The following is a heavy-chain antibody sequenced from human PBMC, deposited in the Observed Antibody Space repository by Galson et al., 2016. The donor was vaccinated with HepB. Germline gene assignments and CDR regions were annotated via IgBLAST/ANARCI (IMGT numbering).Heavy chain of an antibody. J-gene: IGHJ4*02. D-gene: IGHD4-17*01. V-gene: IGHV3-30*03. CDR3: ARDAKDHSILSDYGDHFDY. CDR2: ISSDGSNK. Sequence: SLRLSCAASGFSFNNYAMHWVRQAPGKGLEWVAVISSDGSNKFYVDAVKGRFTISRDNFRNTLYLQMNSLRADDTAVYYCARDAKDHSILSDYGDHFDYWGQGTLVTVSS. CDR1: GFSFNNYA.